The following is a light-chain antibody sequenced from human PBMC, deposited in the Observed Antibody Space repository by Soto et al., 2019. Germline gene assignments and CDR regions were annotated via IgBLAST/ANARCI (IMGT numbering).Light chain of an antibody. CDR1: QGISSR. CDR3: QQANSFPLT. Sequence: DIQMTQSPSSVSASVGDRVTITCRASQGISSRLAWYQQKPGKAPQFLIYAASTLQSGVPSRFSGSRSGTDFTLTISSLQPADFATYYCQQANSFPLTFGGGTKVEIK. J-gene: IGKJ4*01. V-gene: IGKV1-12*01. CDR2: AAS.